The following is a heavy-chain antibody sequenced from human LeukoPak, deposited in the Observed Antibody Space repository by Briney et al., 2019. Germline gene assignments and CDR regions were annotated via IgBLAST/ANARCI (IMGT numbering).Heavy chain of an antibody. CDR3: AIRGRYYDFWSGIVDY. D-gene: IGHD3-3*01. CDR2: IYSGGST. CDR1: GFTVSSNY. V-gene: IGHV3-66*02. Sequence: GGSLRLSCAASGFTVSSNYMSWVRQAPGKGLEWVSVIYSGGSTYCADSVKGRFTISRDNSKNTLYLQMNSLRAEDTAVYYCAIRGRYYDFWSGIVDYWGQGTLVTVSS. J-gene: IGHJ4*02.